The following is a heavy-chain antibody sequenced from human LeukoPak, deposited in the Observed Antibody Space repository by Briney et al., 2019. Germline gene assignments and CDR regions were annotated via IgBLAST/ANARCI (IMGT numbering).Heavy chain of an antibody. Sequence: GASLRLSCAASEFTFSNHAMSWVRQDPGKGLQWVSVISGSGRTTEYADSVKGRFTISRDNSKNTLSLQMNSLRVEDTAIYYCAKNVVVKRYFDYWGQGTQITVSS. J-gene: IGHJ4*02. CDR2: ISGSGRTT. CDR3: AKNVVVKRYFDY. D-gene: IGHD2-15*01. V-gene: IGHV3-23*01. CDR1: EFTFSNHA.